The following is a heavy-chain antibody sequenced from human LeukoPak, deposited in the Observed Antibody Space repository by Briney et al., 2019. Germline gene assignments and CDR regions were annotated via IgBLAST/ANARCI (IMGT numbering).Heavy chain of an antibody. CDR3: ARLGYYYDSSGYSGHDAFDI. V-gene: IGHV3-33*08. J-gene: IGHJ3*02. D-gene: IGHD3-22*01. Sequence: PGGSLRLSCAASGFTFNSYGMYWVRQAPGKGLEWVAFIRNDGSNKYHADSVKGRFTISRDNAKNSLYLQMNSLRAEDTAVYYCARLGYYYDSSGYSGHDAFDIWGQGTMVTVSS. CDR1: GFTFNSYG. CDR2: IRNDGSNK.